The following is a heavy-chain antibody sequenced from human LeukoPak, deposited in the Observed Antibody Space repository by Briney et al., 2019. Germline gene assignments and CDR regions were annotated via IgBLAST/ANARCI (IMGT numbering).Heavy chain of an antibody. CDR3: ARDRGCSSTNCYSLFFHY. D-gene: IGHD2-2*01. CDR1: GFSFSTYG. CDR2: IWYDGRNK. J-gene: IGHJ4*02. Sequence: GESLRLSCAASGFSFSTYGMHWVRQAPGKGLEWVALIWYDGRNKYYADYVKGRFTISRDNSKNTLYLQMISLRAEDTAVYYCARDRGCSSTNCYSLFFHYWGQGTLVTVSS. V-gene: IGHV3-33*01.